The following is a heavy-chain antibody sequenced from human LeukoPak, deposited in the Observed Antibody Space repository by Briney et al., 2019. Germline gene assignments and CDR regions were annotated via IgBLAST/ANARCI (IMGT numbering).Heavy chain of an antibody. CDR1: GFTFNNYA. V-gene: IGHV3-23*01. CDR2: ISGSGGGT. CDR3: AKQEAFTIFGVVTD. J-gene: IGHJ4*02. D-gene: IGHD3-3*01. Sequence: GGSLRLSCAASGFTFNNYAMSWVRQAPGKGLEWVSAISGSGGGTYYADSVKGRFTISRDNSKNTLYLQMNSLRAEDTAVYYCAKQEAFTIFGVVTDWGQGTLVTVSS.